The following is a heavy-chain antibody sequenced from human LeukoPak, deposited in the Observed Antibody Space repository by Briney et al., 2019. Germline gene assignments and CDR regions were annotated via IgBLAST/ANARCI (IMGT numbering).Heavy chain of an antibody. CDR1: GYTFTNYG. CDR2: VTSYNGDT. CDR3: AKDWHILTGRNCFDP. Sequence: ASVKVSCKASGYTFTNYGISWVRQAPGQGLEWMGWVTSYNGDTNYAQKFQGRVTMSTDTSTSTAYMELRSVGFDDTAIYYCAKDWHILTGRNCFDPWGQGTLVTVSS. D-gene: IGHD3-9*01. J-gene: IGHJ5*02. V-gene: IGHV1-18*01.